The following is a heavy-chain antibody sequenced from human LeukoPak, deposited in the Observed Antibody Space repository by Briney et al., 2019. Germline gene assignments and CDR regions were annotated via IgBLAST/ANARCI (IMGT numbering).Heavy chain of an antibody. CDR1: GFTFSSYG. CDR2: ISYDGSNK. D-gene: IGHD6-19*01. CDR3: AKDLWRIAVAGTGGAFDI. V-gene: IGHV3-30*18. Sequence: GGSLRLSCAASGFTFSSYGMHWVRQAPGKGLEWVAVISYDGSNKYYADSVKGRFTISRDNSKNTLYLQMNSLRAEDTAVYYCAKDLWRIAVAGTGGAFDIWGQGTMVTVSS. J-gene: IGHJ3*02.